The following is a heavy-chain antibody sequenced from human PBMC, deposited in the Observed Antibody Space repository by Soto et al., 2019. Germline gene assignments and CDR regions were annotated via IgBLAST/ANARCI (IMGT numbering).Heavy chain of an antibody. Sequence: SETLSLTRTVYDGSFSPSFFSWIRQPPGKGLEWIGEINHGGGTIYNPSLKSRVSISGDRSSNHFSLKLTSVTASDTAVYYCAFSTLPRTRDLVYWAQGTLVTVSS. V-gene: IGHV4-34*01. CDR2: INHGGGT. CDR3: AFSTLPRTRDLVY. CDR1: DGSFSPSF. J-gene: IGHJ4*02. D-gene: IGHD2-2*01.